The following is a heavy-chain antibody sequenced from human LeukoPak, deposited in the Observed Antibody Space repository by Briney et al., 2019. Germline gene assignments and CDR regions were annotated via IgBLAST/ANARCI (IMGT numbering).Heavy chain of an antibody. D-gene: IGHD3-22*01. CDR2: INHSGST. V-gene: IGHV4-34*01. CDR1: GGSISSYY. J-gene: IGHJ4*02. Sequence: SETLSLTCTVSGGSISSYYWSWIRQPPGKGLEWIGEINHSGSTNYNPSLKSRVIISVDTSKNQFSLKLSSVTAADTAVYYCARLGLAYYYDSSAYMGDYWGQGTLVTVSS. CDR3: ARLGLAYYYDSSAYMGDY.